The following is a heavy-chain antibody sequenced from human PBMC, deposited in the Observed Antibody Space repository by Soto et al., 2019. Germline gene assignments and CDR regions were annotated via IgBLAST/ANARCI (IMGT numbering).Heavy chain of an antibody. J-gene: IGHJ5*02. Sequence: QVQLQESGPGLVKPSQNLSLTCTVSGGSISSGGYYWSWIRQHPGKGLEWIGDIYYSGTTYYNPSLKIRVTISGDTSKNQFSLKVTSVTAADTAVYYCAIESWRVFDPWGQGTLFTVSS. V-gene: IGHV4-31*03. CDR2: IYYSGTT. CDR3: AIESWRVFDP. CDR1: GGSISSGGYY.